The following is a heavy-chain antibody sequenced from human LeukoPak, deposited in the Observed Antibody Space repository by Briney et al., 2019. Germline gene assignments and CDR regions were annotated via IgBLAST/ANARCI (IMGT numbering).Heavy chain of an antibody. CDR2: IYYSGST. CDR3: ASSDFMITFGGVIAPFDY. Sequence: PSETLPLTCTVSGGSISSSSYYWGWIRQPPGKGLEWIGSIYYSGSTYYNPSLKSRVTISVDTSKNQFSLKLSSVTAADTAVYYCASSDFMITFGGVIAPFDYWGQGTLVTVSS. CDR1: GGSISSSSYY. V-gene: IGHV4-39*07. J-gene: IGHJ4*02. D-gene: IGHD3-16*02.